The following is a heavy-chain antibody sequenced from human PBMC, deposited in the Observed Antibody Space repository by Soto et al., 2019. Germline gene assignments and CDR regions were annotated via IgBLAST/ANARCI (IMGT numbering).Heavy chain of an antibody. Sequence: SETLSLTCAVYGGSFSGYYWSWIRQPPGKGLEWIGEINHKGRTNQNPSLNSRVTISVDTSKNQFSLKVKAVTAADTAVYYCARGISMAAALQGDAPDNYYFDSWAQGTLVTSPQ. CDR1: GGSFSGYY. CDR2: INHKGRT. CDR3: ARGISMAAALQGDAPDNYYFDS. V-gene: IGHV4-34*01. D-gene: IGHD6-13*01. J-gene: IGHJ4*02.